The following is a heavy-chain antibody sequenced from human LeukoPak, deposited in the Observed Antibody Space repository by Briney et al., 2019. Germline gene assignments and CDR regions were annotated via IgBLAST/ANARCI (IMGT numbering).Heavy chain of an antibody. CDR2: INWNGGST. J-gene: IGHJ3*02. Sequence: GGSLRLSCAASGFTFDNYGMSWVRQAPGKGLEWVSGINWNGGSTGYADSVKGRFTISRDNAKNSLYLQMNSLRAEDTALYYCARIDTYYYDSSGYYSAFDIWGQGTIVTASS. V-gene: IGHV3-20*04. CDR1: GFTFDNYG. D-gene: IGHD3-22*01. CDR3: ARIDTYYYDSSGYYSAFDI.